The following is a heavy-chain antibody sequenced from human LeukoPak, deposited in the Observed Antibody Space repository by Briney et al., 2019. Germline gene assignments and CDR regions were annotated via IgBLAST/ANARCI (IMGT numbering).Heavy chain of an antibody. J-gene: IGHJ4*02. Sequence: ASVKVSCKASGYTFTDDYVHWVRQAPGQGLEWMGWINPNSGVTNYAQKFQGRVTMARDMSISTAYMEMSRLRSDDTAVYYCARSPDILTGENFDYWGQGTLVTVSS. CDR3: ARSPDILTGENFDY. CDR1: GYTFTDDY. V-gene: IGHV1-2*02. CDR2: INPNSGVT. D-gene: IGHD3-9*01.